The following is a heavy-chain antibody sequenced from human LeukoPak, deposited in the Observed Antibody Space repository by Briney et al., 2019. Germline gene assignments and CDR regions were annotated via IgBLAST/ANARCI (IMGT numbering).Heavy chain of an antibody. D-gene: IGHD2-2*01. CDR3: ARDVSTVVVPVAIDY. CDR1: GFTFSDYW. CDR2: IKSDGSST. J-gene: IGHJ4*02. Sequence: GGSLRLSCAASGFTFSDYWMHWVRQAPGKGLVWVSRIKSDGSSTTYADSVKGRFTISGDNAKNTLYLQMNSLRAEDTALYYCARDVSTVVVPVAIDYWGQGTLVTVSS. V-gene: IGHV3-74*03.